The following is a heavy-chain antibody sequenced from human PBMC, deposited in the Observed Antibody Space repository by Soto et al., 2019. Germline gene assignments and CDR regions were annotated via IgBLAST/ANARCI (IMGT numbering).Heavy chain of an antibody. V-gene: IGHV3-15*07. D-gene: IGHD3-9*01. Sequence: PGVFLRVSCAAAGFSISSVWMNWVLRAQGKGLEWVGRIRSHAEGGTADYAAPVKGRFTISRDDSTDTLYLQLTNLKTEDTAVYYCSTGYYDITFPFDHWGQGTLVTVSS. CDR2: IRSHAEGGTA. CDR3: STGYYDITFPFDH. J-gene: IGHJ4*02. CDR1: GFSISSVW.